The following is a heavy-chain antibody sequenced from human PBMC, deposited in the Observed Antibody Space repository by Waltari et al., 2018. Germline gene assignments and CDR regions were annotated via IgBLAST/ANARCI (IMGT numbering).Heavy chain of an antibody. CDR3: ARALTTPNDY. D-gene: IGHD4-17*01. Sequence: EVQLVESGGGLVKPGGSLRLSCAASGFTIRDFGMSWVRQAPGKGFEWGSAKTNGNSHLYDADSVRGRFTVSIDNAKNSLYLQMNNLRAEDTAVYYCARALTTPNDYWGQGTLVTVSS. J-gene: IGHJ4*02. CDR1: GFTIRDFG. V-gene: IGHV3-21*03. CDR2: KTNGNSHL.